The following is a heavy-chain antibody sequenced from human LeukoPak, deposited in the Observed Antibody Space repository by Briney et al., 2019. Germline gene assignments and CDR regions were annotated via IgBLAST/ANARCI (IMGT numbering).Heavy chain of an antibody. D-gene: IGHD3-3*01. J-gene: IGHJ4*02. CDR1: GGTFSSYA. CDR3: ATHYDFWQPFQGGFDY. CDR2: IIPIFGTA. V-gene: IGHV1-69*01. Sequence: SVKVSRKASGGTFSSYAISWVRQAPGQGLEWMGGIIPIFGTANYAQKFQGRVTITADESTSTAYMELSSLRSEDTAVYYCATHYDFWQPFQGGFDYWGQGTLVTVSS.